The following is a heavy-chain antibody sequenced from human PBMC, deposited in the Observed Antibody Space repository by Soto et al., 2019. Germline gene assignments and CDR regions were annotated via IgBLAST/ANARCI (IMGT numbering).Heavy chain of an antibody. V-gene: IGHV3-7*01. CDR1: GFTFSSYW. J-gene: IGHJ6*02. CDR2: IKQDGSEK. CDR3: ARELKGTAMAADRLDYYYGMDV. D-gene: IGHD5-18*01. Sequence: SLRLSCAASGFTFSSYWMSWVRQAPGKGLEWVANIKQDGSEKYYVDSVKGRFTISRDNAKNSLYLQMNSLRAEDTAVYYCARELKGTAMAADRLDYYYGMDVWGQGTTVTVSS.